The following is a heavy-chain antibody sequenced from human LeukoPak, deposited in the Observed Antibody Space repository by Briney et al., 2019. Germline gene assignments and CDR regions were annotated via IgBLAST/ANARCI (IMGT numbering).Heavy chain of an antibody. CDR1: GGSISSYY. CDR2: IYYSGST. D-gene: IGHD1-7*01. Sequence: SETLSLTCTVSGGSISSYYWSWIRQPPGKGLEWIGYIYYSGSTNYNPSLKSRVTISVDTSKNQFSLKLSSVTAADTAVYYCANKRDWNFYFDYWGQGTLVTVSS. CDR3: ANKRDWNFYFDY. V-gene: IGHV4-59*01. J-gene: IGHJ4*02.